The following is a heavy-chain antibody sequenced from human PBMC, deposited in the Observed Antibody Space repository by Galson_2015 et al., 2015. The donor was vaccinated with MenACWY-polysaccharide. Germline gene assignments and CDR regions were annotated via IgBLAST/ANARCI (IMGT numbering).Heavy chain of an antibody. CDR1: GYKFSSYD. CDR3: TRIIARKHTFVDS. Sequence: SVKVSCKASGYKFSSYDINGVRQASGQGLEWMGWMNPNSGNTGYAQKFQGRVAMTRDTATSTAYMELRMLRYDDTAVYYCTRIIARKHTFVDSWGQGTLVTVSS. CDR2: MNPNSGNT. V-gene: IGHV1-8*01. J-gene: IGHJ4*02. D-gene: IGHD2-21*01.